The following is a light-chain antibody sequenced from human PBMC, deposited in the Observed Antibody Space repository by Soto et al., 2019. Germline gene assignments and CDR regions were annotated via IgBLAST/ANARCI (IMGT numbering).Light chain of an antibody. CDR1: SSDVGSYNY. CDR3: SSYTGSSTLSV. J-gene: IGLJ1*01. Sequence: QSVLTQPASVSGSPGQSITISCTGTSSDVGSYNYVSWYQQHPGKAPKLMIYDVSNRPSGVSNLFSGSKSGNTASLTISGLQAEDEADYYCSSYTGSSTLSVFGTGTKVTVL. CDR2: DVS. V-gene: IGLV2-14*01.